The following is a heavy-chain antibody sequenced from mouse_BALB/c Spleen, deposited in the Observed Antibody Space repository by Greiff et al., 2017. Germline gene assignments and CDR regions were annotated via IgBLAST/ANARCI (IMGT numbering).Heavy chain of an antibody. CDR3: ARKIYYDYDVAMDY. J-gene: IGHJ4*01. Sequence: EVKLMESGGGLVQPGGSRKLSCAASGFTFSSFGMHWVRQAPEKGLEWVAYISSGSSTIYYADTVKGRFTISRDNPKNTLFLQMTSLRSEDTAMYYCARKIYYDYDVAMDYWGQGTSVTVSS. V-gene: IGHV5-17*02. CDR2: ISSGSSTI. CDR1: GFTFSSFG. D-gene: IGHD2-4*01.